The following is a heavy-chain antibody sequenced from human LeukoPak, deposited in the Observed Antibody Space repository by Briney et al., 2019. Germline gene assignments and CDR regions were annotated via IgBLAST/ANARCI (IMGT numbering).Heavy chain of an antibody. J-gene: IGHJ3*02. D-gene: IGHD1-14*01. CDR1: GGSISGYY. CDR3: ARGDLVGTSNVFDI. CDR2: ISYSGNT. V-gene: IGHV4-59*01. Sequence: PSQTLSLTCAVSGGSISGYYWSWIRQPPGKGLEWIGYISYSGNTNQNPSLKSRVTISVDTSKNQFSLKLRSVTPADTAVYFCARGDLVGTSNVFDIWGQGTMVAVSS.